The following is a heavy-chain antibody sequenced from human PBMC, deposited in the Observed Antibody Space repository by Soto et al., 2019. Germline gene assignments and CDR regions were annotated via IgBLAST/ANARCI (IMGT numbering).Heavy chain of an antibody. Sequence: QVQLQQWGAGLLKPSETLSLTCAVYGGSFSGYYWSWIRQPPGKGLEWIGEINHSGSTNYNPSLKSRVTISVDTYKNQFSLKLSSVTAADTAVYYCARGYYGDYEHIYYYYYYMDVWGKGTTVTVSS. CDR1: GGSFSGYY. V-gene: IGHV4-34*01. CDR3: ARGYYGDYEHIYYYYYYMDV. D-gene: IGHD4-17*01. J-gene: IGHJ6*03. CDR2: INHSGST.